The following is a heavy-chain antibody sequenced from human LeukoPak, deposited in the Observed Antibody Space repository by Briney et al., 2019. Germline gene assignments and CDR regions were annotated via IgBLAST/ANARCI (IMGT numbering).Heavy chain of an antibody. J-gene: IGHJ4*02. D-gene: IGHD3-22*01. CDR3: ARSPHYYDSSGHIDY. CDR2: INHSGST. Sequence: PSETLSLTCAVYGVSFSGYYWSWIRQPPGKGLEWIGEINHSGSTNYNPSLKSRVTISVDTSKNQFSLKLSSVTAADTAVYYCARSPHYYDSSGHIDYWGQGTLVTVSS. V-gene: IGHV4-34*01. CDR1: GVSFSGYY.